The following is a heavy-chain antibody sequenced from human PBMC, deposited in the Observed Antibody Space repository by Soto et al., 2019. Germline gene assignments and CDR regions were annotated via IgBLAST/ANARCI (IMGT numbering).Heavy chain of an antibody. J-gene: IGHJ4*02. D-gene: IGHD3-22*01. CDR1: GGSISSGGYY. CDR3: ARGSYYYDSSGYYHY. V-gene: IGHV4-31*03. CDR2: IYYSGST. Sequence: PSETLSLTCTVSGGSISSGGYYWSWIRQHPGKGLEWIGYIYYSGSTYYNPSLKSRVTISVDTSKNQFSLKLSSVTAADTAVYYCARGSYYYDSSGYYHYWAQGTLVTVSS.